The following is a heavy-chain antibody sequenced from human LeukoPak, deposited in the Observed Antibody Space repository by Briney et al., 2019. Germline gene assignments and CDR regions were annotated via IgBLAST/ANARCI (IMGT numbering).Heavy chain of an antibody. D-gene: IGHD3-10*01. V-gene: IGHV1-18*01. CDR2: ISAYNGNT. J-gene: IGHJ4*02. CDR3: ARDRQLQWFGEFNVDFDY. Sequence: VASVKVSCKASGYTFTSYGISWVRQAPGQGLEWMGWISAYNGNTNYAQKLQGRVTMTTDTSTSTAYMELRSLRSDDTAVYYCARDRQLQWFGEFNVDFDYWGQGTLVTVSS. CDR1: GYTFTSYG.